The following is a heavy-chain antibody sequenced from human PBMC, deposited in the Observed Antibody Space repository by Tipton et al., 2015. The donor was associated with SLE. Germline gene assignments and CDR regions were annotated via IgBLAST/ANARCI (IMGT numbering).Heavy chain of an antibody. CDR1: GGSFSGYY. CDR3: ARLGDDGYFQH. D-gene: IGHD1-26*01. Sequence: TLSLTCAAYGGSFSGYYWSWIRQPPGKGLEWIGEINHSGSTNYNPSLKSRVTISVDTSKNQFSLKLSSVTAADTAVYYCARLGDDGYFQHWGQGTLVTVSS. J-gene: IGHJ1*01. CDR2: INHSGST. V-gene: IGHV4-34*01.